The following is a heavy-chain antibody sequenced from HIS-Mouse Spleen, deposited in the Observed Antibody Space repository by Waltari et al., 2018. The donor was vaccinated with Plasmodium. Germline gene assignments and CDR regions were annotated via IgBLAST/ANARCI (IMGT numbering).Heavy chain of an antibody. Sequence: QVQLQQWGAGLLKPSETLSLTCAVYGGSFSGYYWSWIRQPPGKGLEWIGEINHSGSTNYNPSPKSRVTISVDTSKNQFSLKLSSVTAADTAVYYCARGRVLGTSSGYFDLWGRGTLVTVSS. CDR2: INHSGST. V-gene: IGHV4-34*01. J-gene: IGHJ2*01. CDR3: ARGRVLGTSSGYFDL. CDR1: GGSFSGYY. D-gene: IGHD3-10*01.